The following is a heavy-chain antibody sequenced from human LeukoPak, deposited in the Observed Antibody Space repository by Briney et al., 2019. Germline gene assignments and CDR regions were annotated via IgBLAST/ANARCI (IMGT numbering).Heavy chain of an antibody. CDR2: ISSSSSTI. V-gene: IGHV3-48*02. CDR1: GFSFSSYS. D-gene: IGHD2-2*01. J-gene: IGHJ5*02. Sequence: GGSLRLSCAASGFSFSSYSMNWVRQAPGKGLEWVSYISSSSSTIYYADSVKGRFTISRDNAKKSLYLQMNSLRNEDTAVYYCAGEYSSSWFGGWFDPWGQGTLVTVSS. CDR3: AGEYSSSWFGGWFDP.